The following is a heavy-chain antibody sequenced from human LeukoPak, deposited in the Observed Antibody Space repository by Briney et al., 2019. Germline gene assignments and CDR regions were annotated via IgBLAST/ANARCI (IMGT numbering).Heavy chain of an antibody. V-gene: IGHV3-23*01. Sequence: LGGSLRLSCEASGSGFTFGNFGMSWVRQAPGKGLEWVSGISGSGYYTYYAGSVEGRFTISRDNSKNTLYIEMDSLRAEDTAVYYCAKDGSWGDYYFYFYMDVWGKGTTVTVSS. CDR2: ISGSGYYT. D-gene: IGHD3-16*01. CDR1: GFTFGNFG. CDR3: AKDGSWGDYYFYFYMDV. J-gene: IGHJ6*03.